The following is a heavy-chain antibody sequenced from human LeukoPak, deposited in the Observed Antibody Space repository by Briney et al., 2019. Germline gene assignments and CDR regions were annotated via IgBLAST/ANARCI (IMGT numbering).Heavy chain of an antibody. Sequence: SETLSLTCTVSGGSISSYYWSWIRQPPGKGLEWIGYIYYSGSTNYNPSLKSRVTISVDTSKNQFSLKLGSVTAADTAVYYCARGWDGDAFDIWGQGTMVTVSS. CDR2: IYYSGST. CDR3: ARGWDGDAFDI. J-gene: IGHJ3*02. V-gene: IGHV4-59*01. CDR1: GGSISSYY. D-gene: IGHD1-26*01.